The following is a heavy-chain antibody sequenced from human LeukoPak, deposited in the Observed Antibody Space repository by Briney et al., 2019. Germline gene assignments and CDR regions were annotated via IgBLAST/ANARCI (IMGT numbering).Heavy chain of an antibody. CDR2: ISYDGSNK. V-gene: IGHV3-30*18. D-gene: IGHD5-18*01. CDR3: ANVEDTGPFDP. CDR1: GFTFSSYG. J-gene: IGHJ5*02. Sequence: GGSLRLSCAASGFTFSSYGMHWVRQAPGKGLEWVAVISYDGSNKYYADSVKGRFTISRDNSKNTLYLQMNSLRAEDTAVYCCANVEDTGPFDPWGQGTLVTVSS.